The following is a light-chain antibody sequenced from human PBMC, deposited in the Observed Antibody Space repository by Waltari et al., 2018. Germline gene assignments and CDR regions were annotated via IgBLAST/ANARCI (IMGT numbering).Light chain of an antibody. J-gene: IGKJ1*01. Sequence: ELVMTQSPGTLSMSPGERATLSCRASQSINTNLAWYQQKPGQSPRLVIDAATTRATCLPDRFSGRGTCTECTLTISSLQSEDVAVDYDQQYNDWPRTFGQGTKVEIK. V-gene: IGKV3-15*01. CDR2: AAT. CDR1: QSINTN. CDR3: QQYNDWPRT.